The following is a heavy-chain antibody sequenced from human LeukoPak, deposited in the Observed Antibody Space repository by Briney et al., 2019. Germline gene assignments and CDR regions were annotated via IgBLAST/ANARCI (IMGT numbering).Heavy chain of an antibody. J-gene: IGHJ6*02. CDR1: GGSISSYY. CDR2: IYYSGST. Sequence: PSETLSLTCTVSGGSISSYYWSWIRQPPGKGLEWIGYIYYSGSTNYNRSLKSRVTISVDTSKNQFSLKLSSVTAADTAVYYCARSGYYYYGMDVWGQGTTVTVSS. V-gene: IGHV4-59*08. CDR3: ARSGYYYYGMDV.